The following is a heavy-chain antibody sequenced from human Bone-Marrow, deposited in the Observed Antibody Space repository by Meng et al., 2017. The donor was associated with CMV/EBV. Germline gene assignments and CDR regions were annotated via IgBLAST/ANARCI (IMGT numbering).Heavy chain of an antibody. D-gene: IGHD3-3*01. J-gene: IGHJ4*02. Sequence: GESLKISCAASGFTFSSYAMHWVRQAPGKGLEYVSAISSNGGSTYYADSVKGRFTISRDNSKNTLYLQMGSLRAEDMAVYYCAREGSGYRNFAYWGQG. CDR1: GFTFSSYA. V-gene: IGHV3-64*02. CDR3: AREGSGYRNFAY. CDR2: ISSNGGST.